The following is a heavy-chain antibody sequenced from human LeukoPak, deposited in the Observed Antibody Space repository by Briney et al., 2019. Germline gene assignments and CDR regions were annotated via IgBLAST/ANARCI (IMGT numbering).Heavy chain of an antibody. J-gene: IGHJ4*02. CDR3: ATSTYYYDSSGYYYNDY. D-gene: IGHD3-22*01. Sequence: GASVKVSCKASGYTFTSYDINWVRQATGQGLEWMGWMNPNSGNTGYAQKFQGRVTITRNTSISTAYMELSSLRSEDTAVYYCATSTYYYDSSGYYYNDYWGQGTLVTVSS. CDR2: MNPNSGNT. CDR1: GYTFTSYD. V-gene: IGHV1-8*03.